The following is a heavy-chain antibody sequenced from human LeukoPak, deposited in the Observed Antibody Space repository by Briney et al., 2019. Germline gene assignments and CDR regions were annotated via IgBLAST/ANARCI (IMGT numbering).Heavy chain of an antibody. J-gene: IGHJ4*02. D-gene: IGHD2-2*01. CDR2: IYYSGST. Sequence: SETLSLTCTVSGGSISSSSYYWGWIRQPPGKGLEWIGSIYYSGSTYYNPSLKSRVTISVDTSKNQFSLKLSSVTAADTAVYYCARTYCSSTSCRHLYGFLEWKFDYWGQGTLVTVSS. CDR3: ARTYCSSTSCRHLYGFLEWKFDY. V-gene: IGHV4-39*01. CDR1: GGSISSSSYY.